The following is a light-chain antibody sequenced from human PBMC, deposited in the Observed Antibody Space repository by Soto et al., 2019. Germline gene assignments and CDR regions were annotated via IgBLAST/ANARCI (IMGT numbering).Light chain of an antibody. CDR2: DAS. CDR3: QHHISYPYT. V-gene: IGKV1-5*01. Sequence: DIQITQFPSTLSASVGDRVTITCRASPTTNTWLAWYQQKQGTAPKLLIYDASSLEGGVPSRFSASGAGTEFTLTISSLQPDDLATYYCQHHISYPYTFGQGTKVEIK. J-gene: IGKJ2*01. CDR1: PTTNTW.